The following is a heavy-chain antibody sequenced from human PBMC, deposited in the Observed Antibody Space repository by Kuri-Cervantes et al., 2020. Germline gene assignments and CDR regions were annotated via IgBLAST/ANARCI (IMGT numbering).Heavy chain of an antibody. Sequence: LSLTGAASGFTFSGSAMHWVRQASGKGLEWVGRIRSKANSYATAYAASVKGRFTISRDDSKNTAYLQMNSLKTEDTAVYYCTRLREGCSTTSRYYDYWGQGTLVTVSS. CDR2: IRSKANSYAT. J-gene: IGHJ4*02. CDR1: GFTFSGSA. D-gene: IGHD2-2*01. V-gene: IGHV3-73*01. CDR3: TRLREGCSTTSRYYDY.